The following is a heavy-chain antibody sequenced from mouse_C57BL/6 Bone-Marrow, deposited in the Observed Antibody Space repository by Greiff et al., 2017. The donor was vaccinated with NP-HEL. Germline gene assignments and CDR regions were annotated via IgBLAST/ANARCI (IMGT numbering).Heavy chain of an antibody. J-gene: IGHJ1*03. CDR1: GFNIKDDY. CDR3: TTGSIYWYFDV. V-gene: IGHV14-4*01. Sequence: EVHLVESGAELVRPGASVKLSCTASGFNIKDDYMHWVKQRPEQGLEWIGWIDPENGDTEYASKFQGKATITADTSSNTAYLQLSSLTSEDTAVYYCTTGSIYWYFDVWGTGTTVTVSS. D-gene: IGHD1-1*01. CDR2: IDPENGDT.